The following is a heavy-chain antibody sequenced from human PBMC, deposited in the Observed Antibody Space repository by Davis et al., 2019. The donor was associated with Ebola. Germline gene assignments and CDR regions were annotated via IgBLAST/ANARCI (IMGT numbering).Heavy chain of an antibody. CDR2: IWYDGSNK. D-gene: IGHD6-13*01. J-gene: IGHJ4*02. V-gene: IGHV3-33*01. CDR1: GFTFSSYG. CDR3: ARDGSYSSSWYEY. Sequence: GESLKISCAASGFTFSSYGMHWVRQAPGKGLEWVSVIWYDGSNKYYADSVKGRFTISRDNSKNTLYLQMNSLRAEDTAVYYCARDGSYSSSWYEYWGQGPLVTVSS.